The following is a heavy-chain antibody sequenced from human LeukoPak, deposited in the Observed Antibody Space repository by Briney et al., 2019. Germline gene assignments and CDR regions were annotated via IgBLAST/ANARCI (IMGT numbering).Heavy chain of an antibody. CDR3: ARGSSLYYYGSGSYYYY. D-gene: IGHD3-10*01. J-gene: IGHJ4*02. Sequence: PGGSLRLSCAASGFTFSSYEMNWVRQAPGKGLEWVSYISSSGSTIYYADSVKGRFTISRDNAKNSLYLQMNSLRAEDTAVYYCARGSSLYYYGSGSYYYYWGQGTLVTVSS. V-gene: IGHV3-48*03. CDR2: ISSSGSTI. CDR1: GFTFSSYE.